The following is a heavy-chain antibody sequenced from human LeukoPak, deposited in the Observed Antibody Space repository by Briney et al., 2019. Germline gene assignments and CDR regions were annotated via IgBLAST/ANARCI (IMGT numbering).Heavy chain of an antibody. CDR1: GFTFSNAW. D-gene: IGHD3-3*01. V-gene: IGHV3-15*01. J-gene: IGHJ4*02. CDR2: IKSKTDGGTT. Sequence: GGSLRLSCAASGFTFSNAWMSWVRQAPGKGLEWVGHIKSKTDGGTTDYAAPVKGRFTISRNDSKNTLYLHMNSLKTEDTAVYYCTTGRTLEWFRDYWGQGTLVTVSS. CDR3: TTGRTLEWFRDY.